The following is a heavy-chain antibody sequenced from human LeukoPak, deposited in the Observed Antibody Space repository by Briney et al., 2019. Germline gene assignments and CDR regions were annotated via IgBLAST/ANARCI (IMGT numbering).Heavy chain of an antibody. CDR1: GGSISSGGYS. V-gene: IGHV4-61*08. J-gene: IGHJ4*02. CDR3: ARGRRDGSYYFDY. Sequence: TWETLSLTCAVSGGSISSGGYSWSWIWQSPGKGLEWIGYFYYTGSTNYNPSLKSHFTISMDTSENQFSLKLSSVTVADTAVYYCARGRRDGSYYFDYWGQGTLVTVSS. CDR2: FYYTGST.